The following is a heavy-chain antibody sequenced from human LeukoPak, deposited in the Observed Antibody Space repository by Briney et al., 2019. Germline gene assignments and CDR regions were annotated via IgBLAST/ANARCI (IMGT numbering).Heavy chain of an antibody. V-gene: IGHV3-53*01. Sequence: GGSLRLSCAASGFTVITNDMTWVRQAPGKGLEWVSGLYSDGNTKYADSVQGRFTISRDNSKNTLYIEMNSLSPDDTAVYYCARGVEPLAANTLAYWGQGTLVTVSS. J-gene: IGHJ4*02. CDR2: LYSDGNT. CDR3: ARGVEPLAANTLAY. D-gene: IGHD1-14*01. CDR1: GFTVITND.